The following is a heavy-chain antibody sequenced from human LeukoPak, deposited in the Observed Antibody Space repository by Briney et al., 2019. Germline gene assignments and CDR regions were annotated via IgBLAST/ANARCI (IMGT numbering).Heavy chain of an antibody. CDR3: ASGLKYYDYVWGSYRHVDAFDI. V-gene: IGHV4-39*07. D-gene: IGHD3-16*02. CDR1: GYSISTITYY. J-gene: IGHJ3*02. CDR2: MYYRGNT. Sequence: SETLSLTCSVSGYSISTITYYWGWIRQPPGKGLEWVGHMYYRGNTFYNPSLKSRVTISVDTSKNQFSLKLSSVTAADTAVYYCASGLKYYDYVWGSYRHVDAFDIWGQGTMVTVSS.